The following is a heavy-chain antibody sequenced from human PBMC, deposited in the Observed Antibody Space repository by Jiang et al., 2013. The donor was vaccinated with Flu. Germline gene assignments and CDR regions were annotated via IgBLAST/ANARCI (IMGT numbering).Heavy chain of an antibody. Sequence: GAEVKKPGESLKISCKGSGYSFSTFWIGWVRQMPGKGLEWLGIVYPGVSTATYIPSFQGQVTISADKSISTAYLQWSSLKASDTAMYYCARHEAGDYFLGTSLYYYYGMDVWGQGTTVTVSS. D-gene: IGHD4-17*01. J-gene: IGHJ6*02. CDR3: ARHEAGDYFLGTSLYYYYGMDV. CDR2: VYPGVSTA. CDR1: GYSFSTFW. V-gene: IGHV5-51*01.